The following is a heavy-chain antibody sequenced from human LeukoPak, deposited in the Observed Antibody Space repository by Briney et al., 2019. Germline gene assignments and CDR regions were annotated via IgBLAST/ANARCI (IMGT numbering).Heavy chain of an antibody. V-gene: IGHV1-3*01. Sequence: GASVKVSCKASGYTFTSYAMHWVRQAPGQRLEWMGWINAGNGNTKYSQKFQGRVTMTTDTSTSTAYMELRSLRSDDTAVYYCARFAAYYYDSSGYLGYFDYWGQGTLVTVSS. CDR3: ARFAAYYYDSSGYLGYFDY. CDR1: GYTFTSYA. J-gene: IGHJ4*02. CDR2: INAGNGNT. D-gene: IGHD3-22*01.